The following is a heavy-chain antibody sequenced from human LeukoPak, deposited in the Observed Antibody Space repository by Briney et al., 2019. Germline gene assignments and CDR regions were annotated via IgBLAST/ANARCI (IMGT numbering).Heavy chain of an antibody. CDR3: ARADFWSGLDY. Sequence: SETLSLTCTVSGGSISSGDYYWSWIRQPPGQGLEWIGNIYYSRSTYYNPSLKSRVTRSVDTSKNQFSLKLSSVTAADTAVYYCARADFWSGLDYWGQGTLVTVSS. CDR1: GGSISSGDYY. D-gene: IGHD3-3*01. V-gene: IGHV4-30-4*01. CDR2: IYYSRST. J-gene: IGHJ4*02.